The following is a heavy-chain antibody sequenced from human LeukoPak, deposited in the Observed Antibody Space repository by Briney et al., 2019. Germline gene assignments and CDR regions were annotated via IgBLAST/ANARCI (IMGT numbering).Heavy chain of an antibody. CDR3: AKDLGYCSGGSCYYFDY. J-gene: IGHJ4*02. D-gene: IGHD2-15*01. CDR2: ISYDGSNK. CDR1: GFTFSSYG. V-gene: IGHV3-30*18. Sequence: GGSLRLSCAASGFTFSSYGMHWVRQAPGKGLEWVAVISYDGSNKYYADSVKGRFTISRDNSKNTLYLQMNSLRAEDTAVYYCAKDLGYCSGGSCYYFDYWAREPWSPSPQ.